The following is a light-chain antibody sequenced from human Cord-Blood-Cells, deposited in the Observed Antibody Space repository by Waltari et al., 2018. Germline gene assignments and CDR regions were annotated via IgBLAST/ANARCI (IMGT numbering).Light chain of an antibody. CDR3: QKYYSTPRS. CDR1: QSVLYSSNNKNY. CDR2: WAS. V-gene: IGKV4-1*01. J-gene: IGKJ2*03. Sequence: DIVMTQSPDSLAVSLGERDTINCKSSQSVLYSSNNKNYLAWYQQKPGQPPKLLIYWASTREDGVPDRFSGSGSGTDFTLTNSSLQAEDVAVYYCQKYYSTPRSFGQGTKMEIK.